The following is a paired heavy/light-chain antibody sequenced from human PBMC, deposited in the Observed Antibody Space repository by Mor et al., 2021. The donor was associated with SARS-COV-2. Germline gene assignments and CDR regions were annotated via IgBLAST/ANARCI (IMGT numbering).Heavy chain of an antibody. CDR1: GFTFSDYY. Sequence: QVQLVESGGGLVKPGGSLRLSCAASGFTFSDYYMSWIRQAPGKGLEWVSHISGGGDTISYADSVKGRFTISRDNAKNSLFLQMNSLRGEDTAVYYCARGGYNYWPYWGQGTLVTVSS. J-gene: IGHJ4*02. D-gene: IGHD5-18*01. CDR2: ISGGGDTI. CDR3: ARGGYNYWPY. V-gene: IGHV3-11*01.
Light chain of an antibody. Sequence: DIQMTQSPSSLSASVGDRVTITCRASQGISNSLAWYQQKPGKAPNLLLSAASRLESGVPSRFSGSGSGTDYTLTISSLQPEDFATYYCQQYSSTPRTFGQGTKVEIK. CDR1: QGISNS. V-gene: IGKV1-NL1*01. CDR3: QQYSSTPRT. J-gene: IGKJ1*01. CDR2: AAS.